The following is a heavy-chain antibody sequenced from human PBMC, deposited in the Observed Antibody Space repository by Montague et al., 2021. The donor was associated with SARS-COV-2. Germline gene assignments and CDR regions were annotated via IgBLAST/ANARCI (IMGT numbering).Heavy chain of an antibody. J-gene: IGHJ3*02. CDR3: ARVSDFWSGYYTAVGAFDI. CDR2: TYYSGST. D-gene: IGHD3-3*01. CDR1: GGSTSSYY. V-gene: IGHV4-59*01. Sequence: SETLSLTCTVSGGSTSSYYWSWIRQPPGKGLEWIGYTYYSGSTNYNPSLKSRVTISVDTSKNQFSLKLSSVTAADTAVYYRARVSDFWSGYYTAVGAFDIWGQGTMVTVSS.